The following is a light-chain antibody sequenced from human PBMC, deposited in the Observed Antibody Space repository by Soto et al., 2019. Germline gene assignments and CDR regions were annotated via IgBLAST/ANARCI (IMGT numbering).Light chain of an antibody. J-gene: IGKJ5*01. Sequence: EIVMTQSPATLSVSPGERATLSCRASLSISTHLAWYEQKPGQAPRLLIYGASTRATGIPARFSGSGSGTEFTLTINSLQSEDFAVYYCQQRSNWPPITFGQGTRLEI. V-gene: IGKV3D-15*01. CDR2: GAS. CDR3: QQRSNWPPIT. CDR1: LSISTH.